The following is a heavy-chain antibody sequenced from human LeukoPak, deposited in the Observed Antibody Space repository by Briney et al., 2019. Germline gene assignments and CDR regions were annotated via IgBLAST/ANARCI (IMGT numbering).Heavy chain of an antibody. CDR2: ISGSGGST. D-gene: IGHD3-22*01. CDR1: GFLFSTHA. J-gene: IGHJ4*02. V-gene: IGHV3-23*01. Sequence: GGSLRLSCAASGFLFSTHAMHWVRQAPGKVLEWVSAISGSGGSTYYADSVKGRFTISRDNSKNTLYLQMNSLRAEDTAVYYCAKSYTVTTLYYYDSSGYSPFDYWGQGTLVTVSS. CDR3: AKSYTVTTLYYYDSSGYSPFDY.